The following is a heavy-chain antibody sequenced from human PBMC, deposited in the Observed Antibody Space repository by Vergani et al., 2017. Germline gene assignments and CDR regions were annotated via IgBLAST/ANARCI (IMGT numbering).Heavy chain of an antibody. CDR3: GRITMVRGDPSYYYGMDV. V-gene: IGHV4-39*01. D-gene: IGHD3-10*01. CDR1: GGSISSSSYY. CDR2: IYYSGST. Sequence: QLQLQESGPGLVKPSETLSLTCTVSGGSISSSSYYWGWIRQPPGKGLEWIGSIYYSGSTYYNPSLKSRVTISVDTSKNQFSLKLSSVTAADTAVYYCGRITMVRGDPSYYYGMDVWGQGTTVTVSS. J-gene: IGHJ6*02.